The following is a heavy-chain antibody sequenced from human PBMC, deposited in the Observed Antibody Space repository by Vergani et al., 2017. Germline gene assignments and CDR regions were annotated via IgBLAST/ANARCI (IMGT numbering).Heavy chain of an antibody. J-gene: IGHJ4*02. D-gene: IGHD3-22*01. CDR2: INHSGST. CDR1: GGSFSGYY. V-gene: IGHV4-34*01. CDR3: ARDLFYYDSSGYYSGFFDY. Sequence: QVQLQQWGAGLLKPSETLSLTCAVYGGSFSGYYWSWIRQPPGKGLEWIGEINHSGSTNYNPSLKSRVTISVDTSKNQFSLKLSSVTAAATAVYYCARDLFYYDSSGYYSGFFDYWGQGTLVIVSS.